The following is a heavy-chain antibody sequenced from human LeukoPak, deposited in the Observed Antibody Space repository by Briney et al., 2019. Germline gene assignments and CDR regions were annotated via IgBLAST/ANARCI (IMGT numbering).Heavy chain of an antibody. J-gene: IGHJ3*02. V-gene: IGHV3-30*03. Sequence: GGSLRLSCAASGFTFSSYGMHWVRQAPGKGLEWEAVISYDGSNKYYADSVKGRFTISRDNSKNTLYLQMNSLRAEDTAVYYCARDRGNTPPDAFDIWGQGTMATVSS. CDR2: ISYDGSNK. CDR3: ARDRGNTPPDAFDI. CDR1: GFTFSSYG. D-gene: IGHD3-16*01.